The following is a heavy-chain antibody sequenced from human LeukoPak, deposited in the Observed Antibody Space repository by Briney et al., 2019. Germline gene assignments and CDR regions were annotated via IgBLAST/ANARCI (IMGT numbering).Heavy chain of an antibody. Sequence: PGGSLRLSCAASGFTFSSYSMNWVRQAPGKGLEWVSSISSSSSYIYYADSVKGRFTVSRDNAKNSLYLQMNSLRAEDTAVYYCARDIDYGGNRCDYWGQGTLVTVSS. V-gene: IGHV3-21*01. CDR2: ISSSSSYI. D-gene: IGHD4-17*01. CDR1: GFTFSSYS. CDR3: ARDIDYGGNRCDY. J-gene: IGHJ4*02.